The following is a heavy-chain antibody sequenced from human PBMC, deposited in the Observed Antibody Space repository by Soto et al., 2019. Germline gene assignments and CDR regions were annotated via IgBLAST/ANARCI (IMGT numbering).Heavy chain of an antibody. CDR1: GGSFSSSQYY. CDR2: ISYSGST. V-gene: IGHV4-30-4*01. Sequence: SETLSLTCTVSGGSFSSSQYYWSWIRQPPGKGLEWIGYISYSGSTFYNPSLESRLTMSIDTSNSQFYLYLSSVTAADTAVYLCARDPDAAPDFWGQGTLVTVSS. CDR3: ARDPDAAPDF. D-gene: IGHD6-25*01. J-gene: IGHJ4*02.